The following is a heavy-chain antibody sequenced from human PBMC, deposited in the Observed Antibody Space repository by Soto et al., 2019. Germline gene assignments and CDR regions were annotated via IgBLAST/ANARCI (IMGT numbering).Heavy chain of an antibody. V-gene: IGHV1-2*04. J-gene: IGHJ6*02. D-gene: IGHD6-13*01. CDR3: ARRAAADHYYGMDV. Sequence: ASVKVSCKASGYTFTGYYMHWVRQAPGQGLEWMGWINPNSGGTNYAQKFQGWVTMTRDTSISTAYLQWSSLKASDTAMYYCARRAAADHYYGMDVSGQGTTVTVSS. CDR1: GYTFTGYY. CDR2: INPNSGGT.